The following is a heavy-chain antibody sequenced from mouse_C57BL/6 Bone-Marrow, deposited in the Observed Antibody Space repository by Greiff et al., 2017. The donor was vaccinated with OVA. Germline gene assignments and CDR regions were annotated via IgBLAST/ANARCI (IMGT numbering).Heavy chain of an antibody. CDR2: IYPRSGNT. CDR1: GYTFTSYG. D-gene: IGHD1-1*01. J-gene: IGHJ2*01. CDR3: AHYYGSRFDY. Sequence: VMLVESGAELARPGASVKLSCTASGYTFTSYGISWVKQRTGQGLEWIGEIYPRSGNTYYNEKFKGKATLTADKSSSTAYMELRSLTSEDAAVYFCAHYYGSRFDYWGQGTTLTVSS. V-gene: IGHV1-81*01.